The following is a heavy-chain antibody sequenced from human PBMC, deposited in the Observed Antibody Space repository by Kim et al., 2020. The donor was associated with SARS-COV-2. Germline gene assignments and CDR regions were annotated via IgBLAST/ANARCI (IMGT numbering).Heavy chain of an antibody. CDR2: IYYSGST. D-gene: IGHD1-26*01. CDR1: GGSISSGGYY. CDR3: ARDGRRERACDI. V-gene: IGHV4-31*03. J-gene: IGHJ3*02. Sequence: SETLSLTCTVSGGSISSGGYYWSWIRQHPGKGLEWIGYIYYSGSTYYNPSLKSRVTISVDTSKNQFSLKLSSVTAADTAVYYCARDGRRERACDIWGQGTMVTVSS.